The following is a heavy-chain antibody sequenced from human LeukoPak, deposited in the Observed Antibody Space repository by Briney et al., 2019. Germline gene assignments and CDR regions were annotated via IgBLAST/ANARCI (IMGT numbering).Heavy chain of an antibody. V-gene: IGHV3-48*01. CDR2: ITLSRTTI. CDR1: GFVFSNYN. CDR3: ARGLLLWFGEFRPTSNFDY. J-gene: IGHJ4*02. D-gene: IGHD3-10*01. Sequence: GGSLRLSCAASGFVFSNYNMHWVRQAPGRGLEWISYITLSRTTIYYADSVRGRFTVSRDNAKNSLYLQMNSLRVEDTAVYYCARGLLLWFGEFRPTSNFDYWGQGTLVTVSS.